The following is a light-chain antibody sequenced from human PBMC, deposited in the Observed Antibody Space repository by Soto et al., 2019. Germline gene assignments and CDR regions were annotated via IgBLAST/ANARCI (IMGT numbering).Light chain of an antibody. Sequence: QAVVTQPPSASGTPGQRVTISCSGSSSNIGGNYVYWYQQLPGAAPKLLIYLNDQRPSGVPDRFFGSKSGTSASLAISGLRSEDEAEYYCAAWNDSLSGPVFGEGTRLTVL. CDR1: SSNIGGNY. J-gene: IGLJ2*01. CDR2: LND. V-gene: IGLV1-47*02. CDR3: AAWNDSLSGPV.